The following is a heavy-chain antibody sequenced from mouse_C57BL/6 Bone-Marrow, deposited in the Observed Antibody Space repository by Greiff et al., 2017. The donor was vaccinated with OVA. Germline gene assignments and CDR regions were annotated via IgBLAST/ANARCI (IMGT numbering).Heavy chain of an antibody. J-gene: IGHJ3*01. CDR1: GYTFTSYW. CDR2: IDPSDSYT. D-gene: IGHD2-4*01. CDR3: ARGLRGTWFAY. V-gene: IGHV1-59*01. Sequence: QVQLQQPGAELVRPGTSVKLSCKASGYTFTSYWMHWVKQRPGQGLEWIGVIDPSDSYTNYNQKFKGKATLTVDTSSSTAYMQLSSLTSEDSAVYYGARGLRGTWFAYWGQGTLVTVSA.